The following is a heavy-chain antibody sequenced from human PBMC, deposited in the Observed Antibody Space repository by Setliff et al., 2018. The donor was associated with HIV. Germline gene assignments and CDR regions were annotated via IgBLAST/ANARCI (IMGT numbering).Heavy chain of an antibody. CDR3: ARDRFRGGVGTGLAEY. D-gene: IGHD3-16*01. Sequence: PGGSLRLSCAASGFTFSDCSMNWVRQAPGKGLEWISYITSTGSTIFYADSVKGRFTISRDNAKNTLYLQMNGLSAEDTAVYYCARDRFRGGVGTGLAEYWGQGTVVTVSS. CDR1: GFTFSDCS. CDR2: ITSTGSTI. V-gene: IGHV3-48*04. J-gene: IGHJ4*02.